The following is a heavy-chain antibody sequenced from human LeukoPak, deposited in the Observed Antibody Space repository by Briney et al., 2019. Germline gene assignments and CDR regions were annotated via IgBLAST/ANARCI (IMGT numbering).Heavy chain of an antibody. Sequence: ASVKVSCKASGYTFTGYYMHWVRQAPGQGLEWMGWINPNSGGTNYAQKFQGRVTMTTDTSTSTVYMELRSLRSDDTAVYYCAFSSYYLQGNYYYMDVWGKGTTVTVSS. CDR2: INPNSGGT. CDR1: GYTFTGYY. V-gene: IGHV1-2*02. D-gene: IGHD1-26*01. J-gene: IGHJ6*03. CDR3: AFSSYYLQGNYYYMDV.